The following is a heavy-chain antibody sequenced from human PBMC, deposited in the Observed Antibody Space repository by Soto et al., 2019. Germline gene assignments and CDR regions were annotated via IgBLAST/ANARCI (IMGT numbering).Heavy chain of an antibody. Sequence: LRLSCAASGFTFSSYGMHWVRQAPGKGLEWVAVISYDGSNDYYADSVKGRFTLSRDNSKNTVYLQMNSLRAEATAVYYCASPYSRGWTEVFDIWRQGTMVTV. J-gene: IGHJ3*02. CDR1: GFTFSSYG. CDR3: ASPYSRGWTEVFDI. D-gene: IGHD6-19*01. V-gene: IGHV3-30*03. CDR2: ISYDGSND.